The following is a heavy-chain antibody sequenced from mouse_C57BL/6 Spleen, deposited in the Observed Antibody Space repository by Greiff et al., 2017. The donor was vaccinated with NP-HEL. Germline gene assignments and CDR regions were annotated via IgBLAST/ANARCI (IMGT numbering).Heavy chain of an antibody. CDR2: IDPSDSYT. Sequence: VQLQQSGAELVMPGASVKLSCKASGYTFTSYWMHWVKQRPGQGLEWIGEIDPSDSYTNYNQKFKGKSTLTVDKSSSTAYMQLSSLTSEDSAVYYCARYSSAFFFDYWGQGTTLTVSS. V-gene: IGHV1-69*01. D-gene: IGHD3-1*01. CDR1: GYTFTSYW. J-gene: IGHJ2*01. CDR3: ARYSSAFFFDY.